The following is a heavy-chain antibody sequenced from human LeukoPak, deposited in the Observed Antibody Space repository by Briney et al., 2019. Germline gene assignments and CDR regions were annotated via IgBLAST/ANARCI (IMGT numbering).Heavy chain of an antibody. J-gene: IGHJ4*02. D-gene: IGHD3-3*01. CDR1: GFTFSSSW. Sequence: GGSLRLSCAASGFTFSSSWMHWVRQAPGKGLVWVSRINTDGSGTTYADSVKGRFTISRDNAKNSLYLDMHSLRAEDTAVYYCARERSGRFFDYWGQGTLVTVSS. V-gene: IGHV3-74*01. CDR2: INTDGSGT. CDR3: ARERSGRFFDY.